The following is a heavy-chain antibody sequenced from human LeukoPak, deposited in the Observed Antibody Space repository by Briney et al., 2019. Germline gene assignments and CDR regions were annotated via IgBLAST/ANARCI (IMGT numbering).Heavy chain of an antibody. J-gene: IGHJ3*02. D-gene: IGHD1-26*01. V-gene: IGHV3-23*01. CDR1: GFTFSSYA. Sequence: GGSLRLSCAASGFTFSSYAMSWVRQAPGKGLEWVSAISGSGGSTYYADSVKGRFTISRDNAKNSPYLQMNSLRAEDTAVYYCARGVVGATKAFDIWGQGTMVTVSS. CDR2: ISGSGGST. CDR3: ARGVVGATKAFDI.